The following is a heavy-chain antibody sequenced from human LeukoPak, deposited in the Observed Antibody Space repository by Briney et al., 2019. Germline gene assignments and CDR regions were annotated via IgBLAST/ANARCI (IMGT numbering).Heavy chain of an antibody. CDR2: INTGNGNT. Sequence: GASVKVSCKASGHTFTSYAIHWVRQAPGQRLEWMGWINTGNGNTKYSQKFQGRVTITRDTSASTAYMALSSLRFEDTAIYYCARVYRERSYFDYWGQGTLVTVSS. J-gene: IGHJ4*02. CDR1: GHTFTSYA. CDR3: ARVYRERSYFDY. D-gene: IGHD4-11*01. V-gene: IGHV1-3*04.